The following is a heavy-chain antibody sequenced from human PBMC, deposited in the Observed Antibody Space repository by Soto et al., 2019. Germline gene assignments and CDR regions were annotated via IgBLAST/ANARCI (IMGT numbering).Heavy chain of an antibody. D-gene: IGHD3-10*01. CDR1: GYTFTSYF. J-gene: IGHJ4*01. CDR3: ATTISLVRGVVTWPVDY. V-gene: IGHV1-46*01. CDR2: INPSDRST. Sequence: GASVKVSCKASGYTFTSYFIHWVRQAPGQGLEWVGIINPSDRSTSYAQKFQGRVTMTRDTSTSTVYMELSSLRSEDTAVYYCATTISLVRGVVTWPVDYWG.